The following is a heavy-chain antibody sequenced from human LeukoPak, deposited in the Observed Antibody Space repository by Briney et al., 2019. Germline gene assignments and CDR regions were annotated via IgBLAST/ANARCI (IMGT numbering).Heavy chain of an antibody. CDR3: ASTGGHSYPSGMDV. CDR2: IYHSGST. CDR1: GGSISSSNW. D-gene: IGHD5-18*01. J-gene: IGHJ6*04. V-gene: IGHV4-4*02. Sequence: SGTLSLTCAVSGGSISSSNWWSWVRQPPGKGLEWIGEIYHSGSTNYNPSLKSRVTISVDKSKNQFSLKLSSVTAADTAVYYCASTGGHSYPSGMDVWGKGTTVTVSS.